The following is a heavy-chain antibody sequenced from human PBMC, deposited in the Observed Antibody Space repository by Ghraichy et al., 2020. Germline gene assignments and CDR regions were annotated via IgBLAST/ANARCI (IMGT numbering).Heavy chain of an antibody. V-gene: IGHV3-30*18. CDR3: AKDLRKYWNYESDFDY. CDR2: IAYDGSNR. D-gene: IGHD1-7*01. J-gene: IGHJ4*02. CDR1: GFTFSSYG. Sequence: GGSLRLSCAASGFTFSSYGLNWVRQAPGKGLEWVAVIAYDGSNRYYADSVQGRFTISRDNSKNTVYLQMNSLRPEDMAVYYCAKDLRKYWNYESDFDYWGQGTLVTVSS.